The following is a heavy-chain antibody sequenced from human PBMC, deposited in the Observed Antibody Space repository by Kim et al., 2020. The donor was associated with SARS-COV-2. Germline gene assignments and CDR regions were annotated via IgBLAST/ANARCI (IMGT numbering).Heavy chain of an antibody. CDR3: AKDRYQLLLSNDYYFGLDV. V-gene: IGHV3-30*02. J-gene: IGHJ6*02. D-gene: IGHD2-2*01. Sequence: KGRFTISRDASKNTLYLQMNNLRVEDTAVYYCAKDRYQLLLSNDYYFGLDVWGQGTTVTVSS.